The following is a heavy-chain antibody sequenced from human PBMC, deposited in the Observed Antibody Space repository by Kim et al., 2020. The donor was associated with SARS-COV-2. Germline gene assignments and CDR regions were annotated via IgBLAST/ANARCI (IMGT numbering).Heavy chain of an antibody. CDR2: IHYGGNT. CDR3: ARHKNNKKGPWSPSRPSTFDL. V-gene: IGHV4-39*01. D-gene: IGHD6-13*01. J-gene: IGHJ4*02. CDR1: GGTISTTTYY. Sequence: SETLSLTCSVSGGTISTTTYYWGWIRQSPGKGLEWIGSIHYGGNTHFTPSLKSRVTISVDTSKNQFSLNLISVTAADTAVYYCARHKNNKKGPWSPSRPSTFDLWGLGKLVTVSS.